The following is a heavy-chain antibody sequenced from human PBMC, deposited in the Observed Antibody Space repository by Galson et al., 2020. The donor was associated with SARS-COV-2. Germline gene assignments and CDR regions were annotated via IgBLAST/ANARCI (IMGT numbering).Heavy chain of an antibody. V-gene: IGHV3-20*04. CDR3: ARGAGYCSGDDCYQDVLDI. J-gene: IGHJ3*02. CDR1: GFSFHNYG. Sequence: GGSLRLSCAASGFSFHNYGMTWVRQVPGKGLEWVSSIRWNGDSTGYADSVKGRFTISRDNAQNSMYLQMNSLRVEDTALYFCARGAGYCSGDDCYQDVLDIWGQGAVVTVSS. D-gene: IGHD2-15*01. CDR2: IRWNGDST.